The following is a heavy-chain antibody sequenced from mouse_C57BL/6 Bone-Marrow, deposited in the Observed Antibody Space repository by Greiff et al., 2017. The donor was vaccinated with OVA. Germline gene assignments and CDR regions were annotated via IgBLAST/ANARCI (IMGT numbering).Heavy chain of an antibody. V-gene: IGHV7-1*01. J-gene: IGHJ4*01. CDR1: GFTFSDFY. D-gene: IGHD2-4*01. CDR2: SRNKANDYTT. CDR3: ARDVDWNYAMDY. Sequence: EVQGVESGGGLVQSGRSLRLSCATSGFTFSDFYMEWVRQAPGKGLEWIAASRNKANDYTTEYSASVKGRFIVSRDTSQSILYLQMNALRAEDTAIYYCARDVDWNYAMDYWGQGTSVTVSS.